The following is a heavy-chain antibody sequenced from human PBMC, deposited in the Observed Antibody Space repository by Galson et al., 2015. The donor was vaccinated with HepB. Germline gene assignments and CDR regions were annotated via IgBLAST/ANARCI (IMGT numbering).Heavy chain of an antibody. J-gene: IGHJ2*01. Sequence: SVKVSCKASGYTFTSYYMHWVRQAPGQGLEWMGGIIPIFGTANYAQKFQGRVTITADESTSTAYMELSSLRSEDTAVYYCARVGDWGSDWYFDLWGRGTLVTVSS. CDR3: ARVGDWGSDWYFDL. CDR1: GYTFTSYY. D-gene: IGHD3-10*01. CDR2: IIPIFGTA. V-gene: IGHV1-69*13.